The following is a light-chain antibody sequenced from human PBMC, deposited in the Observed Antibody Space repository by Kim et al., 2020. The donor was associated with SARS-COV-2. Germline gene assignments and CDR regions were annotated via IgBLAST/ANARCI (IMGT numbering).Light chain of an antibody. V-gene: IGKV3-20*01. Sequence: EIVLTQSPGTLSLSPGERATLSCRASQSVNSSHLAWYQQKPGKDPRVLIYGASSRATGIPDRFSGSGSGTDFTLIINRLEPEDFAVYYCQQHRSQPLTFGGGTKVDI. CDR2: GAS. CDR3: QQHRSQPLT. CDR1: QSVNSSH. J-gene: IGKJ4*01.